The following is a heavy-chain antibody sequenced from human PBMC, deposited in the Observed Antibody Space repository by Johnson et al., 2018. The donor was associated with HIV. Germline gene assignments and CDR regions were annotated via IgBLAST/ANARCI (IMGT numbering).Heavy chain of an antibody. CDR3: GSLGDGHQKGAFEI. Sequence: VQLVESGGGVVQPGRSLRLSCAASGFTFSSYGMHWVRQAPGKGLEWVAVISYDGSNKYYADSVKGRFTISRDNAKNSLYLQMNSLRVEDTAVYFCGSLGDGHQKGAFEIWGHGTMVTVSS. D-gene: IGHD3-16*01. V-gene: IGHV3-30*03. J-gene: IGHJ3*02. CDR1: GFTFSSYG. CDR2: ISYDGSNK.